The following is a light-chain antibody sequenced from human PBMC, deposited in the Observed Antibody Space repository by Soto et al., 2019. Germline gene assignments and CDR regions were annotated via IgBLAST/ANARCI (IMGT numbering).Light chain of an antibody. V-gene: IGKV3-11*01. J-gene: IGKJ1*01. CDR3: QQYGRSLWT. CDR2: DAS. CDR1: QSVSSY. Sequence: IVLTQSPATLSLSPGERATLSCRASQSVSSYLAWYQQKPGQAPRLLIYDASNRATGIPARFSGSGSGTDFTLTISSLEPEDFAVYYCQQYGRSLWTFGQGTKVDIK.